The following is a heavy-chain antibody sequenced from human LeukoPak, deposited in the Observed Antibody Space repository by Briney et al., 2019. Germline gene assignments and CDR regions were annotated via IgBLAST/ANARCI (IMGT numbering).Heavy chain of an antibody. CDR1: GFTFDDYA. CDR3: AKGKKMTVAGLFDY. D-gene: IGHD6-19*01. CDR2: ISWNCGGI. V-gene: IGHV3-9*01. Sequence: PGRSLRLSYAASGFTFDDYAIHWVRQAPGRGLGGGSGISWNCGGIGYADSVKGRFTISRDNAKNSLYLQMNSLRADDTALYYCAKGKKMTVAGLFDYWGQGTLVTVSS. J-gene: IGHJ4*02.